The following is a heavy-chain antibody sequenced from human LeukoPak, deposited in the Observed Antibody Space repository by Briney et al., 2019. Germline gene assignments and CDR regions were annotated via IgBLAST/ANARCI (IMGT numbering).Heavy chain of an antibody. Sequence: ASVKVSCKASGYTFTSCAISWVRQAPGQGLEWMGWISAYNGNTNYAQKLQGRVTMTTDTSTSTAYMELRSLRSDDTAVYYCARDIAAAGTIGYNWFDPWGQGTLVTVSS. CDR3: ARDIAAAGTIGYNWFDP. CDR2: ISAYNGNT. V-gene: IGHV1-18*01. CDR1: GYTFTSCA. J-gene: IGHJ5*02. D-gene: IGHD6-13*01.